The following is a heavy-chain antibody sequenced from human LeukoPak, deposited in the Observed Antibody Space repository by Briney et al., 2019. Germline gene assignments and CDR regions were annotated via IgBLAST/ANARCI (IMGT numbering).Heavy chain of an antibody. D-gene: IGHD3-9*01. CDR3: ARDGPYYDVLTGYPPFDY. Sequence: GGSLRLSCAASGFTFSSYSMNWVRQAPGKGLEWVSSISSSSSYIYYADSVKGRFTISRDSSKNTLYLQMNSLRAEDTAVYYCARDGPYYDVLTGYPPFDYWGQGTLVTVSS. CDR2: ISSSSSYI. J-gene: IGHJ4*02. V-gene: IGHV3-21*01. CDR1: GFTFSSYS.